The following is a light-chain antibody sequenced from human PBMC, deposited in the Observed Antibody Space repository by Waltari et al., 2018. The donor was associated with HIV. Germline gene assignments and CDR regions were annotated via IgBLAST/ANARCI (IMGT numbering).Light chain of an antibody. CDR2: WAS. V-gene: IGKV4-1*01. J-gene: IGKJ4*01. CDR3: QQTYTIPPT. CDR1: QNVFYSSNNRNN. Sequence: DIVITQSLDSLAVSLCDRATIACESGQNVFYSSNNRNNLSWYQLKAGQPPKLIIYWASSRQSGVPDRFSGSGSGTEFTLNISSLLAEDVAVYYCQQTYTIPPTFGGGTKVEIK.